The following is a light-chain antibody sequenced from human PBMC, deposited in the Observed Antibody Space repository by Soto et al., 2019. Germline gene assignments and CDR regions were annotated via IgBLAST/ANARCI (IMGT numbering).Light chain of an antibody. V-gene: IGKV3-11*01. Sequence: VVLTPSPATLSLSPGERATLSYRARQSVSSYLPWYQQKPGQAPRLLIYDASNRARGIPARFSGSGSGTDFTLTNSRMAPEDLAVYFCPQFSCAALTFAGGTKVDI. J-gene: IGKJ4*01. CDR1: QSVSSY. CDR2: DAS. CDR3: PQFSCAALT.